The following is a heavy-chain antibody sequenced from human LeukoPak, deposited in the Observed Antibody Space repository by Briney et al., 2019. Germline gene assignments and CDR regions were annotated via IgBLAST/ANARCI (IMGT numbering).Heavy chain of an antibody. Sequence: ASVKVSCKASGYTFTSYGISWVRQAPGQGLEWMGWISAYNGNTNYAQKLQGRVTMTTDTSTSTAYMELRSLRSDDTAVYYCARDELWFGEVPFDYWGQGTLVTVSS. D-gene: IGHD3-10*01. J-gene: IGHJ4*02. CDR2: ISAYNGNT. V-gene: IGHV1-18*01. CDR1: GYTFTSYG. CDR3: ARDELWFGEVPFDY.